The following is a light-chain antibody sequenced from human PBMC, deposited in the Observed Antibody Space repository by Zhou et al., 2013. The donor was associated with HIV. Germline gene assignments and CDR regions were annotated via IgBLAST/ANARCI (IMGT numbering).Light chain of an antibody. CDR2: DAS. CDR1: QGISSA. CDR3: QQYFATPYT. V-gene: IGKV1-13*02. Sequence: AIQLTQSPSSLSASVGDRVTITCRASQGISSALAWYQQKPGKAPKLLIYDASSLESGVPSRFSGSGSGTDYTLAISSLQPEDFATYFCQQYFATPYTFGQGTKLDIK. J-gene: IGKJ2*01.